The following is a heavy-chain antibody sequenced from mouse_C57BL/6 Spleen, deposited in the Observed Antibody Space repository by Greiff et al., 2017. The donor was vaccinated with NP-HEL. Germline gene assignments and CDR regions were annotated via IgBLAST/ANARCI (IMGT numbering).Heavy chain of an antibody. CDR2: ISSGSSTI. CDR1: GFTFSDYG. Sequence: EVMLVESGGGLVKPGGSLKLSCAASGFTFSDYGMHWVRQAPEKGLEWVAYISSGSSTIYYADTVKGRFTISRDNAKNTLFLQMTSLRSEDTAMYYCATQLDWYFDVWGTGTTVTVSS. V-gene: IGHV5-17*01. CDR3: ATQLDWYFDV. D-gene: IGHD2-12*01. J-gene: IGHJ1*03.